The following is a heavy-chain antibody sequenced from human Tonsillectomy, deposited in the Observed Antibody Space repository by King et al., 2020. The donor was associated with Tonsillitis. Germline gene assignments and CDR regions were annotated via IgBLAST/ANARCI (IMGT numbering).Heavy chain of an antibody. CDR1: GFTFGDYA. CDR3: TRAAGYYYYSRAPGAFDI. CDR2: TRSKAYGGTT. Sequence: VQLVESGGGLVQPGRSLRLSCTASGFTFGDYAMNWVRQAPGKGLEWVGFTRSKAYGGTTEYAASVKGRFTISRDDSKSIAHLQMNSLKTEDTAVYYCTRAAGYYYYSRAPGAFDIWGQGTMVTVSS. V-gene: IGHV3-49*04. D-gene: IGHD3-22*01. J-gene: IGHJ3*02.